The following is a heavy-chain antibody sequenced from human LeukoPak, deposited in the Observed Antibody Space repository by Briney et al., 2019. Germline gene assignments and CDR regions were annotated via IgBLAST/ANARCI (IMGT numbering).Heavy chain of an antibody. V-gene: IGHV1-2*02. J-gene: IGHJ4*02. D-gene: IGHD5-24*01. CDR3: ARGDVYNDY. CDR2: INPNCGGT. Sequence: ASVKVSCKASGYTFTGYYLHWVRQAPGQGLEWMGWINPNCGGTNYAQKFQGRVTMTRDTSITTAYMELSRLRSDDTAFYYCARGDVYNDYWGQGTLVTVSS. CDR1: GYTFTGYY.